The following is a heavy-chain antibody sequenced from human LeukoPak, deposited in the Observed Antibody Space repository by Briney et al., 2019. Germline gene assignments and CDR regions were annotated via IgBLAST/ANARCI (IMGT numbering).Heavy chain of an antibody. CDR2: IKPDGSAK. CDR1: GFTFSSYW. CDR3: ARDQSVHGTRGTAHI. D-gene: IGHD1-1*01. J-gene: IGHJ3*02. Sequence: GGSLRLSCEASGFTFSSYWMTWVRQAPGKGREWVAKIKPDGSAKNYVDSVEGRFTISRDNAKNSMYIQMNSLRAEGTGIYYCARDQSVHGTRGTAHIWGQGTVVTVSS. V-gene: IGHV3-7*01.